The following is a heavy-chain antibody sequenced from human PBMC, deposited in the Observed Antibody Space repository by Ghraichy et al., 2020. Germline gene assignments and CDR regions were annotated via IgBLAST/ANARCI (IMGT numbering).Heavy chain of an antibody. CDR1: GFISNNYV. CDR2: ISAGGST. D-gene: IGHD1-1*01. Sequence: GGSLRLSCAASGFISNNYVMNWVRQAPGNGLEWVALISAGGSTYYADSVKGRFTISRDNSKNTLFLQMSSLRAEDTAVYYCAKSTASYLYFDYWGQGTLVTVSS. V-gene: IGHV3-23*01. CDR3: AKSTASYLYFDY. J-gene: IGHJ4*02.